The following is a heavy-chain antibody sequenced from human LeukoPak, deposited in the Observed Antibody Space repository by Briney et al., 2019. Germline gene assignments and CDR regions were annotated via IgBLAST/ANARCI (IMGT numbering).Heavy chain of an antibody. CDR3: ARASGGNPDAFDI. Sequence: ASVKVSCKASGYIFTYYYIHWVRQAPGQGLEWMGMINPSGGSTSYVQQFQGRVTMTRDMAASTVCMELSSLRSEDTAVYYCARASGGNPDAFDIWGQGTMVTVSS. J-gene: IGHJ3*02. CDR2: INPSGGST. CDR1: GYIFTYYY. D-gene: IGHD4-23*01. V-gene: IGHV1-46*01.